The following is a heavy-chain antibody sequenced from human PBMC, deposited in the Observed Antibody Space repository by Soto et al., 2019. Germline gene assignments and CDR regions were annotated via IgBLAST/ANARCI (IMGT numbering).Heavy chain of an antibody. Sequence: GGSLRLSCAASGFTFSSYAMSWVRQAPGKGLEWVSAISGSGGSTYYADSVKGRFTISRDNSKNTLYLQMNSPRAEDTAVYYCAKGAGVVISYYYYYTDVWGQGTTVTVSS. CDR3: AKGAGVVISYYYYYTDV. D-gene: IGHD3-3*01. CDR2: ISGSGGST. J-gene: IGHJ6*03. V-gene: IGHV3-23*01. CDR1: GFTFSSYA.